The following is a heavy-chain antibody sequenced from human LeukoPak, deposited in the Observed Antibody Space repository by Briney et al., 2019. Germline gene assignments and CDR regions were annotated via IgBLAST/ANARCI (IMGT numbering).Heavy chain of an antibody. CDR2: ITSKANNYAT. CDR1: GFTFSGSA. V-gene: IGHV3-73*01. D-gene: IGHD3-10*01. Sequence: GGSLRLSCAASGFTFSGSAMHWVRQASGKGLEWVGRITSKANNYATTYAASVKGRFSISRDDSKNTAYLQMNSLKTEDTAVYYCTRRGGEILDDYWGQGTLVTVSS. J-gene: IGHJ4*02. CDR3: TRRGGEILDDY.